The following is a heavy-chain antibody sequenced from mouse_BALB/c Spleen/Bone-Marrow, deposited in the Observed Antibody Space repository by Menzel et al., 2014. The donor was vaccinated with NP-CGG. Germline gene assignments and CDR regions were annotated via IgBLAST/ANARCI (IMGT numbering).Heavy chain of an antibody. Sequence: VKLMGSGPGLVAPSQSLSITCTVSGFSLTGYGVNWVRQPPGKGLEWLGMIWRDGSTDYNSALKSRLSISKDNSKSQVFLKMNSLQTVDAASYYCAREKYGNYYAMDYWGQGTSITVSS. D-gene: IGHD2-10*02. J-gene: IGHJ4*01. CDR3: AREKYGNYYAMDY. V-gene: IGHV2-6-7*01. CDR2: IWRDGST. CDR1: GFSLTGYG.